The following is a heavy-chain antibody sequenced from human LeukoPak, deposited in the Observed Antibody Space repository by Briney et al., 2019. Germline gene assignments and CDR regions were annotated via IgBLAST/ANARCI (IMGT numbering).Heavy chain of an antibody. Sequence: ASVKVSCKASGYTFTSYGIIWVRQAPGQGLEWMGWISTYNRNTNYAQKLQGRVTMTTDTSTSTAYMELRSLRSDDTAVYYCAKGVTVAGDHDVFDIWGQGTMVTVSS. V-gene: IGHV1-18*01. CDR1: GYTFTSYG. J-gene: IGHJ3*02. CDR3: AKGVTVAGDHDVFDI. CDR2: ISTYNRNT. D-gene: IGHD6-19*01.